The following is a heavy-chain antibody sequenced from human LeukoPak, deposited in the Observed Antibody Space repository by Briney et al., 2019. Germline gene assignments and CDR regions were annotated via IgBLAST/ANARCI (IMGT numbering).Heavy chain of an antibody. CDR1: GGTFSSYA. V-gene: IGHV1-69*13. J-gene: IGHJ4*02. D-gene: IGHD4-17*01. Sequence: SVKVSCTASGGTFSSYAISWVRQAPGQGLEWMGGIIPIFGTANYAQKFQGRVTITADESTSTAYMELSSLRSEDTAVYYCARCDTPYGDLDYWGQGTLVTVSS. CDR2: IIPIFGTA. CDR3: ARCDTPYGDLDY.